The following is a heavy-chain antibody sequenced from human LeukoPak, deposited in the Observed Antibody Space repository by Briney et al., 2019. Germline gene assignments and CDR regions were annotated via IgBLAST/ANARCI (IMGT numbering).Heavy chain of an antibody. D-gene: IGHD5-18*01. V-gene: IGHV4-59*01. J-gene: IGHJ6*03. CDR3: AGGYSYGSTYYYMDV. CDR2: IYYSGST. Sequence: SETLSLTRTVSGGSISSYYWSWIRQPPGKGLEWIGYIYYSGSTNYNPSLKSRVTISVDTSKNQFSLKLSSVTAADTAVYYCAGGYSYGSTYYYMDVWGKGTTVTISS. CDR1: GGSISSYY.